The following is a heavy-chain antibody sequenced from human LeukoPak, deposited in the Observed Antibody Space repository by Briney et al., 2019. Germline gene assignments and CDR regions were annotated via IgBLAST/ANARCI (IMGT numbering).Heavy chain of an antibody. J-gene: IGHJ3*02. D-gene: IGHD3-10*01. Sequence: SVNVSFQASLGTFSRYVIIWLRQAPGQALDWMGRIIPIFCTANYAQKFQGRVTITADKSTSTDYMELRSLRSEDPAVYYCARDRTWYYGSGSYYAYDAFDIWGQGTMVTVSS. CDR3: ARDRTWYYGSGSYYAYDAFDI. CDR2: IIPIFCTA. CDR1: LGTFSRYV. V-gene: IGHV1-69*06.